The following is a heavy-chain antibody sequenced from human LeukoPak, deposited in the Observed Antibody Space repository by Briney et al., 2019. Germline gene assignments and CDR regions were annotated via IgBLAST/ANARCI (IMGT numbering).Heavy chain of an antibody. CDR3: ASRKYYYGSGSYYNRPFDP. V-gene: IGHV4-34*01. D-gene: IGHD3-10*01. CDR2: INHSGST. Sequence: SETLSLTCAVYGRSFSGYYWSWIRQPPGKGLEWIGEINHSGSTNYNPSLKSRVTISVDTSKNQFSLKLSSVTAADTAVYYCASRKYYYGSGSYYNRPFDPWGQGTLVTVSS. J-gene: IGHJ5*02. CDR1: GRSFSGYY.